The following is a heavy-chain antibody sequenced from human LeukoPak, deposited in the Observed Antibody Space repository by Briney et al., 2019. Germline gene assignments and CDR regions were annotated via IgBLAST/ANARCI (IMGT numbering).Heavy chain of an antibody. Sequence: PSETLSLTCTVSGGSISSYYWSWIRQPPGKGLEWIGEINHSGGTDYNPSLKSRVTISVDTSKNQFSLKLSSVTAADTALYYCAGGPGIAAADWGQGTLVTVSS. CDR2: INHSGGT. D-gene: IGHD6-13*01. CDR1: GGSISSYY. J-gene: IGHJ1*01. CDR3: AGGPGIAAAD. V-gene: IGHV4-34*01.